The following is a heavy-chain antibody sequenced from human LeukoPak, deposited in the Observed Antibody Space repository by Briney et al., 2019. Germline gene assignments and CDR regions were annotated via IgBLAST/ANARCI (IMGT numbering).Heavy chain of an antibody. CDR2: IIPIFGTA. D-gene: IGHD2-21*01. Sequence: SVKVSCKASGGTFSSYAISWVRQAPGQGLEWMGGIIPIFGTANYAQRFQGRVTITADESTSTAYMELSSLRSEDTAVYYCARERYCGGDCPHDAFDIWGQGTMVTVSS. V-gene: IGHV1-69*13. CDR3: ARERYCGGDCPHDAFDI. J-gene: IGHJ3*02. CDR1: GGTFSSYA.